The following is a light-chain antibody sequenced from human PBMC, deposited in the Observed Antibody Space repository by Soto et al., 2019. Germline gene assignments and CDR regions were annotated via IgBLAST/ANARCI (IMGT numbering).Light chain of an antibody. V-gene: IGLV6-57*04. J-gene: IGLJ2*01. Sequence: NFMLTQPHSVSESPGKTVTISCTRSGGSIGSNSVQWYQQRPGSAPTTVIYEDDQRPSGVPNRFAGSIDRSSNSASLTISGLQTEDEADYYCQSYDTHTVVFGGGTQLTVL. CDR3: QSYDTHTVV. CDR2: EDD. CDR1: GGSIGSNS.